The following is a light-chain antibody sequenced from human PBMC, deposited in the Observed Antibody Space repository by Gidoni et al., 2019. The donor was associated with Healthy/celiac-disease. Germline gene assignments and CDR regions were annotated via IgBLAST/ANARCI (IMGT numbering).Light chain of an antibody. Sequence: QSALTQPASVSGSPGQSITISCTGTSSDVGGYNLVSWYQQHPGKAPKLMSYEVSKRPSGVSNRFSGSKSGNTASLTSSGLQAEDEADYYCCSYAGSSTYVFGTGTKVTVL. CDR2: EVS. CDR1: SSDVGGYNL. V-gene: IGLV2-23*02. CDR3: CSYAGSSTYV. J-gene: IGLJ1*01.